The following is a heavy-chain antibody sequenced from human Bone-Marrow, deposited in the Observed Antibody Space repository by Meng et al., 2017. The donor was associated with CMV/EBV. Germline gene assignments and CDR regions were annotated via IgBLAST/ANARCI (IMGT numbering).Heavy chain of an antibody. V-gene: IGHV1-24*01. D-gene: IGHD6-13*01. J-gene: IGHJ6*02. CDR1: GYTLTELS. CDR3: ARDTAAAGPLYYYYGMDV. Sequence: ASVKVSCKVSGYTLTELSRHWVRQAPGKGLEWMGGFDPEDGETIYAQKFQGRVTMTEDTSTDIAYMELSSLRSEDTALYYCARDTAAAGPLYYYYGMDVWGQGTTVTVSS. CDR2: FDPEDGET.